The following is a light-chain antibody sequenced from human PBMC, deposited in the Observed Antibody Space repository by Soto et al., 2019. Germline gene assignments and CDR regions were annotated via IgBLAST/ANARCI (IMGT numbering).Light chain of an antibody. J-gene: IGLJ3*02. CDR3: GAHAGSNTWV. V-gene: IGLV2-8*01. CDR2: EVN. Sequence: QSVLTQSPSASASPGQSVTNSCTGSSGDIGAYNYVSWYQQHPGKAPKLIIYEVNKRPSGVPDRFSGSKSGITASLTVSGLQADDEADYYCGAHAGSNTWVFGGGTKVTVL. CDR1: SGDIGAYNY.